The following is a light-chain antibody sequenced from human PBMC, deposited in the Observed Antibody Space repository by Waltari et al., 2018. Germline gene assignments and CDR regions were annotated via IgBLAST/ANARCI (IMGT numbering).Light chain of an antibody. CDR2: DAS. J-gene: IGKJ3*01. Sequence: EIVLTQSPATLSLSPGERATLSCKASQSISHYLAWYQQKPGHTPRLLIFDASNRATGIPARFSGRGSATDFTLTISSLEPEDFAVYYCQQRANSPITFGPGTTVDIK. V-gene: IGKV3-11*01. CDR1: QSISHY. CDR3: QQRANSPIT.